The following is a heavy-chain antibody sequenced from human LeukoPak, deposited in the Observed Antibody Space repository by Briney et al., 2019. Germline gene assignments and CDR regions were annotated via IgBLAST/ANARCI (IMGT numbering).Heavy chain of an antibody. J-gene: IGHJ4*02. CDR2: ISGSGGST. Sequence: GGSLRLPCAASGFTFSSYAMSWVRQAPGKGLEWVSAISGSGGSTYYADSVKGRFTISRDNSKNTLYLQMNSLRAEDTAVYYCAKATGYYSYYFDYWGQGTLVTVSS. V-gene: IGHV3-23*01. D-gene: IGHD3-22*01. CDR1: GFTFSSYA. CDR3: AKATGYYSYYFDY.